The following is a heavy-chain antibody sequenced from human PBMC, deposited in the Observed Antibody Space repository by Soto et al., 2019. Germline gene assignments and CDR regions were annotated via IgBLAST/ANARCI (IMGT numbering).Heavy chain of an antibody. D-gene: IGHD2-21*02. Sequence: GGSLRLCNAASVFTFSDSGRSWFRQAPVKGLEWVGRIKSKTDGGTTNYAAPVKGRFTISRDDSKNTLYLQMNSLKTEDTAVYYCTTGREYCGGDCYYYWGQGTLVTVSS. CDR3: TTGREYCGGDCYYY. CDR1: VFTFSDSG. J-gene: IGHJ4*02. V-gene: IGHV3-15*01. CDR2: IKSKTDGGTT.